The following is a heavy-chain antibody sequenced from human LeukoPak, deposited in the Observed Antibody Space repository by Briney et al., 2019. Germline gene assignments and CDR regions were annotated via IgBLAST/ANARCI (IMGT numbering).Heavy chain of an antibody. CDR1: GFTFSSYS. CDR2: MSSGSRYI. J-gene: IGHJ4*02. Sequence: GGSLRLSRAASGFTFSSYSMTWVRQAPGKGLVWVSSMSSGSRYIYYADSVRGRFTISRDNAKNSLYLLMNSLRAEDTAVYYCARDRPTGASRLFVVQWGQGTLVTVSS. V-gene: IGHV3-21*01. CDR3: ARDRPTGASRLFVVQ. D-gene: IGHD3-3*01.